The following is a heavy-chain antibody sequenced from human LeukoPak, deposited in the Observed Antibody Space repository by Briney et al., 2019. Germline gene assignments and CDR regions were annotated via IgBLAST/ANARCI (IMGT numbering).Heavy chain of an antibody. J-gene: IGHJ4*02. CDR3: AKAVRSMVTGGGYFDS. CDR2: LSGGGDSR. D-gene: IGHD3-10*01. V-gene: IGHV3-23*01. CDR1: GFAFSNYA. Sequence: PGGSLRLSCAASGFAFSNYAMSWVRQAPGKGLEWVSSLSGGGDSRYYADSVMGRLTISRDNSKNTLYLQMNSLRAEDTAVYYCAKAVRSMVTGGGYFDSWGQGTLVTVSS.